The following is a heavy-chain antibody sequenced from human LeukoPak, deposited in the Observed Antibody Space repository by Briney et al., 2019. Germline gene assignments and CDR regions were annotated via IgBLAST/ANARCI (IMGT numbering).Heavy chain of an antibody. CDR3: ARGNSGIYSHFDY. CDR2: ISYDGSNK. V-gene: IGHV3-30-3*01. D-gene: IGHD1-26*01. Sequence: GGSLRLSCAASGFTFSTSAIHWVRQAPGKGLEGVAVISYDGSNKYYADSVSGRFTISRDNSKNTLWLQMNSLRPEDTAVYYCARGNSGIYSHFDYWGQGTLVTVSS. J-gene: IGHJ4*02. CDR1: GFTFSTSA.